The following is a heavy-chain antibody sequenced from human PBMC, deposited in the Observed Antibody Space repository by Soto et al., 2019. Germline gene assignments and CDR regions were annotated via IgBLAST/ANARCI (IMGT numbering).Heavy chain of an antibody. Sequence: PGGSLRLSCAASGFTFSSYAMHWVRQAPGKGLEWVAVISYDGSNKYYADSVKGRFTISRDNSKNTLYLQMNSLRAEDTAVYYCARRYHYGGVCYYTGGFDYWGQGTLVTVSS. J-gene: IGHJ4*02. D-gene: IGHD2-21*01. CDR1: GFTFSSYA. CDR2: ISYDGSNK. CDR3: ARRYHYGGVCYYTGGFDY. V-gene: IGHV3-30-3*01.